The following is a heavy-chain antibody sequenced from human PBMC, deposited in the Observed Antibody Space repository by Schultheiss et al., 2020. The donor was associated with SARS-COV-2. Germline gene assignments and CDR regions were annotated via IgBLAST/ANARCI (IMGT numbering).Heavy chain of an antibody. V-gene: IGHV3-74*01. CDR1: GFTFSSSW. CDR3: ASEFHKNYYYYGMDV. J-gene: IGHJ6*02. Sequence: GGSLRLSCAASGFTFSSSWMHWVRQAPGKGLVWVSRINSDGSSTSYADSVKGRFTISRDNAKNSLYLQMNSLRAEDTAVYYCASEFHKNYYYYGMDVWGQGTTVTVSS. CDR2: INSDGSST.